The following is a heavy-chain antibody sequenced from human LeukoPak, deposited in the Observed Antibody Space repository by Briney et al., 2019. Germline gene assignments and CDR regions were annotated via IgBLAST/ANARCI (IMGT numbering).Heavy chain of an antibody. CDR3: AKDKYQLLYWFDP. CDR2: ISGSGGST. CDR1: GFTFSSYA. V-gene: IGHV3-23*01. D-gene: IGHD2-2*01. Sequence: GGSLRLSCAASGFTFSSYAMSRVRQAPGKGLEWVSAISGSGGSTYYADSVRGRFTTSRDNSKNTLYLQMNSLRAEDTAVYYCAKDKYQLLYWFDPWGQGTLVTVSS. J-gene: IGHJ5*02.